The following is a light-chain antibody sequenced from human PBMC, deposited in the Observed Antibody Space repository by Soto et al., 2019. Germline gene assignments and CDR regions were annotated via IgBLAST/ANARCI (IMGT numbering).Light chain of an antibody. Sequence: QSALTQPASVSGSPGQSITISCTGTSSDIGNYDFVSWYQQVPGTAPKAMIYEVSSRPSGVSNRFSGSKSGNTASLTISGLQAEDEAYYSCSSYTTSTSLILFGGGTKVTVL. CDR1: SSDIGNYDF. J-gene: IGLJ2*01. CDR3: SSYTTSTSLIL. V-gene: IGLV2-14*01. CDR2: EVS.